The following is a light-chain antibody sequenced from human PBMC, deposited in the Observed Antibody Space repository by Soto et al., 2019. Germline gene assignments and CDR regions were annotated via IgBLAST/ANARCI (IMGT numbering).Light chain of an antibody. Sequence: QSALTQPRSVSGSPGQSVTISCTGTSSDVGGFNYVSWYQQHPGKAPKVMIYDVRKRPSGVPDRFSGSKSANTASLTISGLQAEDEADYYCCSYAGSYTHVVFGGGTKLTVL. CDR2: DVR. J-gene: IGLJ2*01. V-gene: IGLV2-11*01. CDR3: CSYAGSYTHVV. CDR1: SSDVGGFNY.